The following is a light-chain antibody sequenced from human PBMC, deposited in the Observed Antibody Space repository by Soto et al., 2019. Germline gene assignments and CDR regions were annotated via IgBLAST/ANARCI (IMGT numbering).Light chain of an antibody. Sequence: QSALTQPPSVSGSPGQSVTISCTGTSSDVGSYNRVSWYQQPPGTAPKLMIYEVNNRPSGVPDRFSGSKSGNTASLTISGLQAEDEADYYCSSYTSSTPLVFGGGTQLTVL. V-gene: IGLV2-18*02. CDR1: SSDVGSYNR. CDR2: EVN. CDR3: SSYTSSTPLV. J-gene: IGLJ2*01.